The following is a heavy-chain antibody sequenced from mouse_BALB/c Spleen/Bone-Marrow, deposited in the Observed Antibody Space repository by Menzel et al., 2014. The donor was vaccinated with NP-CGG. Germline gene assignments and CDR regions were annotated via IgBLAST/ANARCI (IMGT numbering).Heavy chain of an antibody. Sequence: VQLQESGAELVKPGASVKLSCKASGYTFTSYYMYWVKQRPGQGLEWIGEINPSNGGTNFNEKFKSKATLTVDKSSSTAYIQLSSLTCEDSADDYWTRSRYDYDKAMDWWGRGTSVTVSS. J-gene: IGHJ4*01. CDR3: TRSRYDYDKAMDW. CDR2: INPSNGGT. D-gene: IGHD2-4*01. CDR1: GYTFTSYY. V-gene: IGHV1-53*01.